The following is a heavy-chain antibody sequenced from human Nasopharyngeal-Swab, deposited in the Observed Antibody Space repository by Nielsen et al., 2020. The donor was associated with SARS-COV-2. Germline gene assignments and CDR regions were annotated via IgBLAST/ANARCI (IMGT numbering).Heavy chain of an antibody. V-gene: IGHV2-26*01. CDR2: IFSNDEK. Sequence: SGPTLVNPTETLTLTCTVSGFSLSNARMGVSWIRQPPGKALEWLAHIFSNDEKSYSTSLKSRLTISKDTSKSQVVLTMTNMDPVDTATYYCARTRWDSSGESDYWGQGTLVTVSS. CDR3: ARTRWDSSGESDY. J-gene: IGHJ4*02. CDR1: GFSLSNARMG. D-gene: IGHD6-19*01.